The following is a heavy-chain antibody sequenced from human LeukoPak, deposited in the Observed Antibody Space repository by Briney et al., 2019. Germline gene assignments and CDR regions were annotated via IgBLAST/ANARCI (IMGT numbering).Heavy chain of an antibody. CDR1: GITFRRHW. Sequence: GGSLKLSCAASGITFRRHWMSWVRQAPGKGLEWVANIDEDGGEKNYVDSVKGRFTISRDNAKNPWYLQMNSLRTEDTAMYYCAPEPSDDVESWGQGILVTVSS. CDR2: IDEDGGEK. V-gene: IGHV3-7*01. CDR3: APEPSDDVES. D-gene: IGHD5-24*01. J-gene: IGHJ4*02.